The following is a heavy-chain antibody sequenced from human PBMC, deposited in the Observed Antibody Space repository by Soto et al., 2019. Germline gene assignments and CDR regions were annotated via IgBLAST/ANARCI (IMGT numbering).Heavy chain of an antibody. D-gene: IGHD6-19*01. Sequence: EVQLVESGGGLVQPGGSLRLSCAASGFTFSTYWMSWVRQPPGKGLEWVANIKHDGSDKYYAASVQGRFTISRDKAKNSLYLQMNSLRADDPAVYYCARIHSSVWYYFDYWGQGTLVTVSS. CDR3: ARIHSSVWYYFDY. CDR2: IKHDGSDK. CDR1: GFTFSTYW. V-gene: IGHV3-7*05. J-gene: IGHJ4*02.